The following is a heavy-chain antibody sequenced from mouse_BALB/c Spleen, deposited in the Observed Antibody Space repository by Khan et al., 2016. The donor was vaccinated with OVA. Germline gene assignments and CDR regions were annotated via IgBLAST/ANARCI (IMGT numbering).Heavy chain of an antibody. CDR2: IFPRNDDA. V-gene: IGHV1-80*01. CDR3: ARYFGSRLAY. Sequence: QVQLQQSGAELVRPGSSVKISCKASGYTFSSSWMNWVKQRPGQGLEWIGQIFPRNDDADYNGKFKGKATLTADKSSRTAYMQLTSLTSEDSAVYFCARYFGSRLAYWGQGTLVTVSA. CDR1: GYTFSSSW. J-gene: IGHJ3*01. D-gene: IGHD1-1*01.